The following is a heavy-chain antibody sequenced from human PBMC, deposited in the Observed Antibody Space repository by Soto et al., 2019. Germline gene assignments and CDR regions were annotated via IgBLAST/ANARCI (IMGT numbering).Heavy chain of an antibody. CDR2: IKQDGSEK. D-gene: IGHD2-15*01. CDR3: ARDSTVVLLDY. V-gene: IGHV3-7*03. J-gene: IGHJ4*02. CDR1: GFTFSSYW. Sequence: EVQLVESGGGLVQPGGSLRLSCAASGFTFSSYWMSWVRQAPGKGLEWVANIKQDGSEKYYVDSVKCRLTISRDNAKNSLYLQMNSLRAADKAVYYCARDSTVVLLDYWGQGTLVTVSS.